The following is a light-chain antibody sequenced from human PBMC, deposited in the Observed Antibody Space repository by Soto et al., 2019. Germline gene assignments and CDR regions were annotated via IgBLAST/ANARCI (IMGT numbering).Light chain of an antibody. CDR2: EGN. CDR3: CSYAGGSTYV. Sequence: QSALTQPASASGSPGQSITISCTGTISNIGTYNYVSWYQQFPGKAPKVIISEGNQRPSGVSDRFSGSKSGSTASLTISGLQVEDEADYYCCSYAGGSTYVFGTGTKLTVL. CDR1: ISNIGTYNY. J-gene: IGLJ1*01. V-gene: IGLV2-23*01.